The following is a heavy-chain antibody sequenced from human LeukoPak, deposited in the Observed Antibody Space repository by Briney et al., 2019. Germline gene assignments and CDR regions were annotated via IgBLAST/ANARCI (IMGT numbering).Heavy chain of an antibody. CDR2: IYTSGST. CDR3: AREAAGIAAAVGNWFDP. D-gene: IGHD6-13*01. CDR1: GGSISSYY. Sequence: PSETLSLTCTVSGGSISSYYWSWIRQPAGKGLEWIGRIYTSGSTNYNPSLKSRVTMSVDTSKNQFSLKLSSVTAADAAVYYCAREAAGIAAAVGNWFDPWGQGTLVTVSS. V-gene: IGHV4-4*07. J-gene: IGHJ5*02.